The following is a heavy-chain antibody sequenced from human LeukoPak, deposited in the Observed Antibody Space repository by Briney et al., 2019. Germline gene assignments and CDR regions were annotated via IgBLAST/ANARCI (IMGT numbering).Heavy chain of an antibody. V-gene: IGHV3-23*01. CDR3: ARGYNYGDY. J-gene: IGHJ4*02. CDR1: GFTFSNYA. D-gene: IGHD5-18*01. CDR2: ISGSGGTT. Sequence: GGSLRLSCAASGFTFSNYAITWVRQAPGKGLEWVSGISGSGGTTYYADSVKGRFTISRDNSKTTLYLQMNSLRAEDTALYYCARGYNYGDYWGQGTLVTVSS.